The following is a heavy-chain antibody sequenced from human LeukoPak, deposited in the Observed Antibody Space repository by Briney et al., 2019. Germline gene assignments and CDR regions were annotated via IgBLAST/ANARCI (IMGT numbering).Heavy chain of an antibody. D-gene: IGHD1-26*01. CDR2: IYYSGST. J-gene: IGHJ6*03. CDR3: ARGFSGSYYYYYYMDV. V-gene: IGHV4-59*01. Sequence: RTSETLSLTCTVSGGSISSYYWSWIRQPPGKGLEWIGYIYYSGSTNYNPSLKSRVTISVDTSKNQFSLKLSSVTAADTAVYYCARGFSGSYYYYYYMDVWGKGTAVTVSS. CDR1: GGSISSYY.